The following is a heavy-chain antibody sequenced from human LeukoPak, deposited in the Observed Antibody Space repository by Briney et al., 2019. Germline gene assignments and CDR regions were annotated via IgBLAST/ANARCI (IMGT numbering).Heavy chain of an antibody. CDR2: IYSGGST. D-gene: IGHD3-10*01. CDR3: ARDLFSYYGSGRGGY. V-gene: IGHV3-53*01. CDR1: GFTVSSNY. Sequence: GGSLRLSCAASGFTVSSNYMSWVRQAPGKGLEWVSVIYSGGSTYYADSVKGRFTISRDNSKNTLYLQMNSLRAEDTAVYYCARDLFSYYGSGRGGYWGQGTLVTVSS. J-gene: IGHJ4*02.